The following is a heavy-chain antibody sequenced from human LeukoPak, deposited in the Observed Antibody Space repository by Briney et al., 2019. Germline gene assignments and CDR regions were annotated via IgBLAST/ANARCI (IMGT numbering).Heavy chain of an antibody. CDR3: ARDRSAAAGLFDY. V-gene: IGHV5-51*01. J-gene: IGHJ4*02. Sequence: GESLKISCKGSGYSFINYWIGWVRQMPGKGLEWMGIIYPGDSDTRYSPSFQGQVTISADKSISTAYLQWSSLKASDTAMYYCARDRSAAAGLFDYWGQGTLVTVSS. D-gene: IGHD6-13*01. CDR1: GYSFINYW. CDR2: IYPGDSDT.